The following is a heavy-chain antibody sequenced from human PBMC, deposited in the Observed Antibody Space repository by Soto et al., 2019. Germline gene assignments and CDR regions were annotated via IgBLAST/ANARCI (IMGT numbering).Heavy chain of an antibody. CDR3: AREELAVAALD. CDR2: INHSGST. J-gene: IGHJ4*02. CDR1: GGSFSGYY. Sequence: QVQLQQWGAGLLKPSETLSLTCAVYGGSFSGYYWSWIRQPPGKGLEWIGEINHSGSTNYNPSLKSRVTISVDTSKNQFSLKLSSVTAADTAVYYCAREELAVAALDWGQGTLVTVSS. D-gene: IGHD6-19*01. V-gene: IGHV4-34*01.